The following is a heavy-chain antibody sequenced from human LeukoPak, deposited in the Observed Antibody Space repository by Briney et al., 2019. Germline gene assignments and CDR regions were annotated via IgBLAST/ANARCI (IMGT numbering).Heavy chain of an antibody. CDR1: GYSFTSYW. D-gene: IGHD6-19*01. V-gene: IGHV5-51*01. Sequence: GESLKISCKGSGYSFTSYWIGWVRQMPGKGLEWMGIIYPGDSDTRYSPSFQGQVTISADKSISTAYLQWSSLKASDTAMYYCARQGALALAGNGAFDIWGQGTMVTVSS. CDR3: ARQGALALAGNGAFDI. J-gene: IGHJ3*02. CDR2: IYPGDSDT.